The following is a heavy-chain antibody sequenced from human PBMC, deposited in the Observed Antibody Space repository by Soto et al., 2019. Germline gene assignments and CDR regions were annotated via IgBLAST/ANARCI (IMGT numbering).Heavy chain of an antibody. CDR1: GFTFSSYA. J-gene: IGHJ4*02. CDR2: ISGSGGST. CDR3: AKLRYFDWSTIDY. Sequence: GGSLRLSCAASGFTFSSYAISWVRQAPGKGLEWVSAISGSGGSTYYADSVKGRFTISRDNSKNTLYLQMNSLRAEDTAVYYCAKLRYFDWSTIDYWGQGTLVTVSS. D-gene: IGHD3-9*01. V-gene: IGHV3-23*01.